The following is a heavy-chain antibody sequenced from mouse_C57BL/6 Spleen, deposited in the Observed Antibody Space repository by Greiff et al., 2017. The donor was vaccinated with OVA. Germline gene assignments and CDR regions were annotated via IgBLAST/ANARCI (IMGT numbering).Heavy chain of an antibody. CDR3: ATIPLYDYYAMDY. D-gene: IGHD2-3*01. Sequence: VQLQQSGPVLVKPGPSVKISCKASGFTFTDSYMHWVKQSHGKSLEWIGLVHPYNGGTSYNQKFKGKATLTVDTSSSTAYMELNSLTSEDSAVYYCATIPLYDYYAMDYWGQGTSVTVSS. J-gene: IGHJ4*01. CDR2: VHPYNGGT. CDR1: GFTFTDSY. V-gene: IGHV1-36*01.